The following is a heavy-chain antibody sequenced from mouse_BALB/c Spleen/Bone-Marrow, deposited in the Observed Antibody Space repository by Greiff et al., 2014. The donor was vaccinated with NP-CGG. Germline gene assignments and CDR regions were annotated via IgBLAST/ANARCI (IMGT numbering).Heavy chain of an antibody. J-gene: IGHJ4*01. CDR2: IDPYYGGT. CDR1: GYSFTGYN. Sequence: EVQGVESGPELEKPGASVKISCKASGYSFTGYNMNWVKQSNGKSLEWIGNIDPYYGGTSYNQKFKGKATLTVDKSSSTAYMQLKSLTSEDSAAYYCARSGGYYHYYAMDYWGQGTSVTVSA. CDR3: ARSGGYYHYYAMDY. V-gene: IGHV1-39*01. D-gene: IGHD2-3*01.